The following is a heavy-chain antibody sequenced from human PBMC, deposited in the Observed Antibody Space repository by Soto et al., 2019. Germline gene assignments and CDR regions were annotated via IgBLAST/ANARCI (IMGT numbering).Heavy chain of an antibody. J-gene: IGHJ4*02. CDR2: INHSGST. Sequence: SETLSLTCAVYGGSFSGYYWSWIRQPPGKGLEWIGEINHSGSTNYNPSLKSRVTISVDTSKNQFSLKLSSVTAADTAVYYCARAVQSAYISYFDSWGQGTLVTVSS. CDR1: GGSFSGYY. CDR3: ARAVQSAYISYFDS. D-gene: IGHD3-9*01. V-gene: IGHV4-34*01.